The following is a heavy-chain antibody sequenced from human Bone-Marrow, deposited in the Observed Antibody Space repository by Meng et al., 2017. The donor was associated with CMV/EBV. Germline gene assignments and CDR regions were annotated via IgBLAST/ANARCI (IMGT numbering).Heavy chain of an antibody. D-gene: IGHD4-11*01. V-gene: IGHV3-21*01. J-gene: IGHJ5*02. CDR1: GFRFMSYS. Sequence: GESLKISCVASGFRFMSYSMIWVRQAPGKGLECVSSIDTRSTSIEYEDSVKGRFTISRDNARNSLYLEMIRLRVEDTAVYYCATAGGYSNNIFGVAPWGQGTLVTVSS. CDR3: ATAGGYSNNIFGVAP. CDR2: IDTRSTSI.